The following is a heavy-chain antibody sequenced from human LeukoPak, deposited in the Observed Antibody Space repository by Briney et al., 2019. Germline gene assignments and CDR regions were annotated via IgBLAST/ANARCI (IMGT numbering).Heavy chain of an antibody. CDR1: GGSFSGYY. J-gene: IGHJ4*02. D-gene: IGHD4-17*01. V-gene: IGHV4-34*01. Sequence: SETLSLTCAVYGGSFSGYYWSWIRQPPGKGLEWIGEINHSGSTNYNPSLKSRVTISVDTSKNQFSLKLSSVTAADTAVYYCASGQDGDYNYWGQGTLVTVSS. CDR3: ASGQDGDYNY. CDR2: INHSGST.